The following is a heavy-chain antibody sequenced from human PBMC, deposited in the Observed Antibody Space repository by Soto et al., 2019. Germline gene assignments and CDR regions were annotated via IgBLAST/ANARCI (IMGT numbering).Heavy chain of an antibody. D-gene: IGHD2-15*01. Sequence: SETLSLTCTVSSSSINSRYYWGWIRQTPGKGLEWIASIYHSGSTHYNPSLKSRATISVDTSNNQFSLRLSSVTAADTAVYYCARNTGGRNFDYWGQGTQVTVSS. V-gene: IGHV4-38-2*02. CDR3: ARNTGGRNFDY. J-gene: IGHJ4*02. CDR1: SSSINSRYY. CDR2: IYHSGST.